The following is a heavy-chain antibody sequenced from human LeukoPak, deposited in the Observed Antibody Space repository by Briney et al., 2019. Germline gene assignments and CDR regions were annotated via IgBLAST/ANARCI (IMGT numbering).Heavy chain of an antibody. V-gene: IGHV3-53*01. Sequence: PGGSLRLSCAASGFTVSSNYMSWVRQAPGKGLEWVSVIYSGGSTYYADSVKGRFTISRDNSKSTLYLQMNSLRAEDTAVYYCARGNYYDSSGYYYGYYYYYMDVWGKGTTVTVSS. CDR2: IYSGGST. D-gene: IGHD3-22*01. CDR3: ARGNYYDSSGYYYGYYYYYMDV. CDR1: GFTVSSNY. J-gene: IGHJ6*03.